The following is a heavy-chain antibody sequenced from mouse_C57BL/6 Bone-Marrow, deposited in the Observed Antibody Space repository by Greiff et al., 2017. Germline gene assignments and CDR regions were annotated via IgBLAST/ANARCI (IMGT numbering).Heavy chain of an antibody. CDR3: SSVDGTYLDF. V-gene: IGHV14-4*01. CDR2: IDPEIGDT. D-gene: IGHD2-3*01. J-gene: IGHJ2*01. CDR1: GFNIKDDY. Sequence: VQLQQSGAELVRPGASVKLSCTASGFNIKDDYIHWVKQRPEQGLEWIGWIDPEIGDTEYASKFQGKTTITSDTASNTAYLQLSSLTSEDTAVYYCSSVDGTYLDFWGQGNPLTVAT.